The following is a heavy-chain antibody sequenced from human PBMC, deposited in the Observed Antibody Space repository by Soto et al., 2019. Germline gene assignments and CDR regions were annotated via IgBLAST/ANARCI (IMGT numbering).Heavy chain of an antibody. CDR3: STRAYDTNGYYRFDP. CDR1: GGSFSGHS. CDR2: INHSGRV. J-gene: IGHJ5*01. Sequence: QVQLQQWGAGLLKPSETLSLTCAVYGGSFSGHSWTWIRQSPGKGLEWIGDINHSGRVNYSPSLKIRVPISLDTSNNQFYLTLSAVTATDTAMYYCSTRAYDTNGYYRFDPWGQGTLVTVSS. D-gene: IGHD3-22*01. V-gene: IGHV4-34*01.